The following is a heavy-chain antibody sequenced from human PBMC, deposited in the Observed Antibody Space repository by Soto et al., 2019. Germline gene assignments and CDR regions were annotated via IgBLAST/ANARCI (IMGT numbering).Heavy chain of an antibody. Sequence: SETLSLTCTVSGGSISSGDYYWSWIRQPPGKGLEWIGYIYYSGSTYYNPSLKSRVTISVDTSKNQFSLKLSSLRADDTAVFYCAKDSPSYTTSPFYFDSWGQGTLVTVYS. J-gene: IGHJ4*02. D-gene: IGHD2-2*02. CDR3: AKDSPSYTTSPFYFDS. CDR2: IYYSGST. V-gene: IGHV4-30-4*01. CDR1: GGSISSGDYY.